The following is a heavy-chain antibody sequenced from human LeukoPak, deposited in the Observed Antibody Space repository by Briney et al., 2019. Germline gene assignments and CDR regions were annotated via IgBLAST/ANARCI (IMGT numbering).Heavy chain of an antibody. CDR3: AKTAYYYDSSGSHFDY. D-gene: IGHD3-22*01. Sequence: PGGSLRLSCAASGFTFSSYAISWVRQAPEKGLEWVSAISGSGGSTYYADSVKGRFTISRDNSKNTLYLQMNSLRAEDTAVYYCAKTAYYYDSSGSHFDYWGQGTLVTVSS. CDR1: GFTFSSYA. V-gene: IGHV3-23*01. CDR2: ISGSGGST. J-gene: IGHJ4*02.